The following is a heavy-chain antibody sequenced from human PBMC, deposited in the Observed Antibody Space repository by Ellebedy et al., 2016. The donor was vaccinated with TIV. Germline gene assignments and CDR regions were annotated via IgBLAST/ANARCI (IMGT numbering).Heavy chain of an antibody. D-gene: IGHD6-13*01. CDR3: AIRKGMVGAGNWFDP. V-gene: IGHV3-23*01. CDR2: ISGSGDSI. J-gene: IGHJ5*02. CDR1: GFTFSSYA. Sequence: GESLKISCAASGFTFSSYAMSWVRQAPGKGLEWVSAISGSGDSIYYADSVRGRFTISRDNSKNTLYLQMNSLRVEDTAVYYCAIRKGMVGAGNWFDPWGQGTLVTVSS.